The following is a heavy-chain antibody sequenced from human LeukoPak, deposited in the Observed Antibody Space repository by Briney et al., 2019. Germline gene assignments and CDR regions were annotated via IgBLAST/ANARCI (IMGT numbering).Heavy chain of an antibody. Sequence: GGSLRLSCAASEFTFSTYWMSWVREAPGKGLEWVANIKEDGSEKYYGDSVKGRFTISRDNAKNSLYLQMNSLRAEDTAAYYCARDSSGYQWGQGTLGTVSS. J-gene: IGHJ4*02. CDR3: ARDSSGYQ. CDR2: IKEDGSEK. V-gene: IGHV3-7*01. D-gene: IGHD3-22*01. CDR1: EFTFSTYW.